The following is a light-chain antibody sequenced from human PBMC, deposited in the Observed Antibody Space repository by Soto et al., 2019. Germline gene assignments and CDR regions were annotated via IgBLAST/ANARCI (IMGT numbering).Light chain of an antibody. J-gene: IGLJ2*01. CDR3: HVWDSSSDH. V-gene: IGLV3-21*02. CDR1: DIGSKS. CDR2: DDS. Sequence: SYELTQPPSVSVAPGQTARLTCAGDDIGSKSVHWYPQKPGQAPELVVYDDSARPSGIPERFSGSNSGNTAALIISRVEAGDEADYYGHVWDSSSDHFGGGTKLTVL.